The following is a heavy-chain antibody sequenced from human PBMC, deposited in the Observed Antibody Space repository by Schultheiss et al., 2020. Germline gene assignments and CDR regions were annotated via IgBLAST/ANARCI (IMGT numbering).Heavy chain of an antibody. V-gene: IGHV3-9*01. Sequence: GGSLRLSCAASGFTFSSYAMSWVRQAPGKGLEWVSGISWDSVNIGYADSVKGRFTISRDNAKNSLYLQMNSLRAEDTALYYCAKGPRTYYYYGMDVWGQGTTVTVSS. CDR3: AKGPRTYYYYGMDV. J-gene: IGHJ6*02. CDR2: ISWDSVNI. CDR1: GFTFSSYA.